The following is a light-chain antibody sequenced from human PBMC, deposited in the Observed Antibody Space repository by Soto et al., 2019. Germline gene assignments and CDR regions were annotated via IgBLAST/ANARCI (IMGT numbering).Light chain of an antibody. J-gene: IGLJ1*01. CDR1: SSNIGSNT. CDR2: SNN. CDR3: AAWDDSSDV. V-gene: IGLV1-44*01. Sequence: QSVLTQPLSASGTPGQRVTISCSGSSSNIGSNTVNWYQQLPGTAPKLLIYSNNQRPSGVPDRFSGSKSGTSASLAISGLQSEDEADYYCAAWDDSSDVFGTGTKVTVL.